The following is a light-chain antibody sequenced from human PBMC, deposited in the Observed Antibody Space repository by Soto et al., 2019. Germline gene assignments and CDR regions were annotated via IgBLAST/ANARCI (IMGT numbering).Light chain of an antibody. CDR1: SSDVGSYNL. CDR2: EGS. J-gene: IGLJ2*01. CDR3: CSYAGSSTFV. Sequence: QSALTQPASVSGSPGQSITISCTGTSSDVGSYNLVSWYQQHPGKAPKLMIYEGSKRPSGVSNRFSGSKSGNTASLTMSGLQAEDEADYSCCSYAGSSTFVFGGGTKVTVL. V-gene: IGLV2-23*03.